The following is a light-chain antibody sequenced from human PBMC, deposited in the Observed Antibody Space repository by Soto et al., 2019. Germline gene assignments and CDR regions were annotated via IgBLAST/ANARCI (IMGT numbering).Light chain of an antibody. J-gene: IGLJ1*01. CDR3: NSYTTSSTYV. CDR2: DVS. V-gene: IGLV2-14*03. CDR1: SSDVGGYNY. Sequence: QSALPQPASVSGSPGQSITISCTGTSSDVGGYNYVSWYQQHPGKAPKLIIYDVSNRPSGVSNRFSGSKSGNTASLTISGLQAEDEADYYCNSYTTSSTYVLGAGTKVTVL.